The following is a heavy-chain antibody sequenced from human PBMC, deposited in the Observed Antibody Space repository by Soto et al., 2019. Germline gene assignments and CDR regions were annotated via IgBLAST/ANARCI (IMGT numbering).Heavy chain of an antibody. J-gene: IGHJ5*02. CDR2: ISAYTDDP. CDR3: ARVIPGAEAWFDP. Sequence: ASVKVSCKASGNTFTNFGVTWVRQAPGQGLEWMGWISAYTDDPNYAQKFQGRVTMTIDASTSTAYLDLRSLTSDDTAVYYCARVIPGAEAWFDPWGQGTLVTVSS. D-gene: IGHD2-2*01. CDR1: GNTFTNFG. V-gene: IGHV1-18*01.